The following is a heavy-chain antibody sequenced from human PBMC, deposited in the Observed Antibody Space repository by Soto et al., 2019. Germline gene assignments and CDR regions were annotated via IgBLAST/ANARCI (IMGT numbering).Heavy chain of an antibody. D-gene: IGHD3-22*01. Sequence: SETLSLTCTVSGGSISSSSYYWGWIRQPPGKGLEWIGSIYYSGSTYYNPSLKSRVTISVDTSKNQFSLKLSSVTAADTAVYYCARGLEYYYDLSDAFDIWGQGTMVTVSS. CDR3: ARGLEYYYDLSDAFDI. V-gene: IGHV4-39*01. CDR2: IYYSGST. J-gene: IGHJ3*02. CDR1: GGSISSSSYY.